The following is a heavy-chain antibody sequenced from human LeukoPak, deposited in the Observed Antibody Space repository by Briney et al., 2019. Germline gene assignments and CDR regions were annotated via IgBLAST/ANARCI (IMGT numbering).Heavy chain of an antibody. Sequence: GGSLRLSRVASGFTFSRYAMHGLRQAPGKGLEYVAYTYTKGGSTYYAVSVKGRVPISKDNPKNTLHLEMSNLRTEDTAVYYCANGGSGELYLDAFDIWGQGTMVTVSS. CDR1: GFTFSRYA. CDR2: TYTKGGST. V-gene: IGHV3-64D*06. D-gene: IGHD3-16*01. CDR3: ANGGSGELYLDAFDI. J-gene: IGHJ3*02.